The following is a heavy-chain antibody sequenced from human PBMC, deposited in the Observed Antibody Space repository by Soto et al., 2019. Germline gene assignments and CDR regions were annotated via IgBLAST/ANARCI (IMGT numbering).Heavy chain of an antibody. V-gene: IGHV4-59*08. D-gene: IGHD3-22*01. CDR3: ARPTYYYDSSGPPGY. J-gene: IGHJ4*02. Sequence: ASETLSLTCTVSGGSISSYYWSWIRQPPGKGLEWIGYIYYSGSTNYNPSLKSRVTISVDTSKNQFSLKLSSVTAADTAVYYCARPTYYYDSSGPPGYWGQGTLVTVSS. CDR2: IYYSGST. CDR1: GGSISSYY.